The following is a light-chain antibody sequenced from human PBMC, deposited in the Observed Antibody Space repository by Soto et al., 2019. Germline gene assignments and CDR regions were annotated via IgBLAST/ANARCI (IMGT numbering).Light chain of an antibody. CDR1: QGIRND. CDR3: QQYRTYS. V-gene: IGKV1-6*01. Sequence: AIQMTQSPSSLSASVGDRVTITCRASQGIRNDLDWFQQKPGKAPKLLIYAASNLQSGVPARFSGSGSGTDFTLTISSLQPGDFATYYCQQYRTYSFGQGSRVEIK. CDR2: AAS. J-gene: IGKJ1*01.